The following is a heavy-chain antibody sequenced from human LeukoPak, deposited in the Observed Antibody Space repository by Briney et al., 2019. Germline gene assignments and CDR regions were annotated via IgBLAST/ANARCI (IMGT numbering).Heavy chain of an antibody. V-gene: IGHV3-53*01. D-gene: IGHD3-16*01. CDR2: IYSGGST. CDR1: GFTVSSNY. Sequence: GGSLRLSCAASGFTVSSNYMSWVRQGPGKGLEWVSVIYSGGSTYYADSVKGRFTISRDNSKNTLYLQMNSLRAEDTAVYYCARALGGYYGMDVWGQGTTVTVSS. J-gene: IGHJ6*02. CDR3: ARALGGYYGMDV.